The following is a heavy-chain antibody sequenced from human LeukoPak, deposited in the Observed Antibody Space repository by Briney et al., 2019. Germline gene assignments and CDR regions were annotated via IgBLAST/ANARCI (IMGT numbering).Heavy chain of an antibody. D-gene: IGHD3-22*01. V-gene: IGHV4-4*07. CDR2: IHSSGST. CDR3: ARVDSGGYLDFDS. CDR1: GGSISSYY. Sequence: SETLSLTCTVSGGSISSYYWSWVRQPAVKGLEWIGRIHSSGSTNYNPSLKSRVTMSVDTSKNQFSPKLSSVTAADTAVYYCARVDSGGYLDFDSWGQGTLVTVSS. J-gene: IGHJ4*02.